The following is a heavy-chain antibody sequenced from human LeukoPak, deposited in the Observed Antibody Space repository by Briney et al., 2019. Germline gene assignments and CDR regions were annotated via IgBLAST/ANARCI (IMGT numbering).Heavy chain of an antibody. D-gene: IGHD3-3*01. CDR2: IFHDGTT. Sequence: SETLSLTCSVSGYSISSGYYWGWIRQPPGKGLEWIGTIFHDGTTYYNPSLKSRVTISVEKSKNQFSLRLNFVTAADTAVHYCARTIDDFRSGYYLALGYWGQGTLVTVSS. CDR1: GYSISSGYY. V-gene: IGHV4-38-2*01. J-gene: IGHJ4*02. CDR3: ARTIDDFRSGYYLALGY.